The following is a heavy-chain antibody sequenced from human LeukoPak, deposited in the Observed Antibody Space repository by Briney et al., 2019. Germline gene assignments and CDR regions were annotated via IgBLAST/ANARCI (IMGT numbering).Heavy chain of an antibody. Sequence: PGGSLRLSCAASGFTFSSYSMNWVRQAPGKGLEWVSYISSSSSTIYYADSVKGRFTISRDNAKNSLYLQMNSLRAEDTAVYYCAREIGYCSSTSCYTHFDYWGQGTLVTVSS. CDR3: AREIGYCSSTSCYTHFDY. CDR1: GFTFSSYS. D-gene: IGHD2-2*02. J-gene: IGHJ4*02. V-gene: IGHV3-48*01. CDR2: ISSSSSTI.